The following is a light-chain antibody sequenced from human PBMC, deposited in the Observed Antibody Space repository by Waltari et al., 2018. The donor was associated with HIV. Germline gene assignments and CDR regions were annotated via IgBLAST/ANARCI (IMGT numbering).Light chain of an antibody. CDR3: QHYDTFPYT. Sequence: DIQMTQSPPSLSASVGDTVTITCRASQGISSWLALYQQKPGKAPKPLIYAASSLQTGVPSRFSGSGTGTHFTLTISSLQPEDFATYDCQHYDTFPYTFGQGTRLEIK. CDR2: AAS. V-gene: IGKV1D-16*01. J-gene: IGKJ2*01. CDR1: QGISSW.